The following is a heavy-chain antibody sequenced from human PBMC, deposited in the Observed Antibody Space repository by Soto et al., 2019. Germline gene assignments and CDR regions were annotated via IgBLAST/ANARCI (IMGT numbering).Heavy chain of an antibody. D-gene: IGHD4-17*01. V-gene: IGHV3-15*01. CDR3: TTYDYGDRGDY. CDR2: IKSKTDGGTT. Sequence: EVQLVESGGGLVKPGGSLRLSCAASGFTFSNAWMSWVRQAPGKGLEWVGRIKSKTDGGTTDYAAPGKGRFTISRDDSKNTLYLQMNSLKTEDTAVYYCTTYDYGDRGDYWGQGTLVTVSS. CDR1: GFTFSNAW. J-gene: IGHJ4*02.